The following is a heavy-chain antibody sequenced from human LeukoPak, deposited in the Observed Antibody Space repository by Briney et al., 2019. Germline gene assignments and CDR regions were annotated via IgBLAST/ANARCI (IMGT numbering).Heavy chain of an antibody. Sequence: SVKVSCKASGGTFSSYVFDWVRQAPGQGLEWMGRFVPIFGTTNHAQKFQDRVTFTADKSTSTVYMELSSLRSDDTAVYYCATGDTPTVFYMDVWAKGTTVTVSS. CDR1: GGTFSSYV. J-gene: IGHJ6*03. CDR2: FVPIFGTT. CDR3: ATGDTPTVFYMDV. V-gene: IGHV1-69*06. D-gene: IGHD5-18*01.